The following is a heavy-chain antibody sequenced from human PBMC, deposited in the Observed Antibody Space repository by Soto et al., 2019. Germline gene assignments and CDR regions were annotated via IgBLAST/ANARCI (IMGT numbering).Heavy chain of an antibody. CDR2: ISSSSSYT. CDR3: ASAKIAARPGGDY. CDR1: GFTFSDYY. Sequence: QVQLVESGGGLVKPGGSLRLSCAASGFTFSDYYMSWIRQAPGKGLEWVSYISSSSSYTNYADSVKGRFTISRDNAKNSLYLQINSLRAVDTAVYYCASAKIAARPGGDYWGQGTLVTVSS. J-gene: IGHJ4*02. V-gene: IGHV3-11*06. D-gene: IGHD6-6*01.